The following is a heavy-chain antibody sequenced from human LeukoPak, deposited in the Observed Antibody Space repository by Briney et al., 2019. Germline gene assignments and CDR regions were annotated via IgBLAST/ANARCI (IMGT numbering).Heavy chain of an antibody. CDR3: ARDYGYSYADRFDY. J-gene: IGHJ4*02. V-gene: IGHV1-2*02. CDR2: INPNSGGT. D-gene: IGHD5-18*01. CDR1: GYTFSGYY. Sequence: ASVKVSCKASGYTFSGYYMHWVRQAPGQGLEWMGWINPNSGGTNYAQKFQGRVTMTRDTSISTAYMELRSLRSDDTAVYYCARDYGYSYADRFDYWGQGTLVTVSS.